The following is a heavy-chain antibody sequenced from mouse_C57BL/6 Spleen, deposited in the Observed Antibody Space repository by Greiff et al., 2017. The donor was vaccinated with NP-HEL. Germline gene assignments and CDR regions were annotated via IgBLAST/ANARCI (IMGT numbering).Heavy chain of an antibody. Sequence: VQLQQSGAELVKPGASVKLSCTASGFNITDYYMHWVKQRTEQGLEWIGRIDPEDGDTKYAPNFQGKATITADTSSTTAYLQLSSLTSEDTAVYYCARSKYYYGSSLYYFDYWGQGTTLTVSS. CDR1: GFNITDYY. CDR3: ARSKYYYGSSLYYFDY. D-gene: IGHD1-1*01. J-gene: IGHJ2*01. V-gene: IGHV14-2*01. CDR2: IDPEDGDT.